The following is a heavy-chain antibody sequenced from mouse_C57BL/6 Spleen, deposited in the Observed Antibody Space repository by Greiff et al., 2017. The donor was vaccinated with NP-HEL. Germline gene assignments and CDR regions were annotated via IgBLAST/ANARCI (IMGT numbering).Heavy chain of an antibody. J-gene: IGHJ1*03. V-gene: IGHV14-3*01. CDR2: IDPANGNT. CDR3: ARTTVVATRYFDV. D-gene: IGHD1-1*01. CDR1: GFNIKNTY. Sequence: EVQRVESVAELVRPGASVKLSCTASGFNIKNTYMHWVKQRPEQGLEWIGRIDPANGNTKYAPKFQGKATITADTSSNTAYLQLSSLTSEDTAIYYCARTTVVATRYFDVWGTGTTVTVSS.